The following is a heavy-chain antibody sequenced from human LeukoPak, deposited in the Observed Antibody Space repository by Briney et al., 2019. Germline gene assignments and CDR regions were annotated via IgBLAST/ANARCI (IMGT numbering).Heavy chain of an antibody. J-gene: IGHJ4*02. CDR3: ATSYYGSGSYNS. V-gene: IGHV3-53*01. CDR2: IYSGGST. Sequence: GGSLRLSCAASGFTVSSNYMSWVRQAPGKGLEWVSVIYSGGSTYYADSVKGRFTISRDNSKNTLYLQMNSLRAEDTAVYYCATSYYGSGSYNSGGQGTLVTVSS. CDR1: GFTVSSNY. D-gene: IGHD3-10*01.